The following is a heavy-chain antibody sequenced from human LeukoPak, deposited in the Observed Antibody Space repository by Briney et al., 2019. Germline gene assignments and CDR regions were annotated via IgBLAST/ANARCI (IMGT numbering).Heavy chain of an antibody. J-gene: IGHJ6*03. D-gene: IGHD6-6*01. CDR3: ARLREAARRYYYYYYYMDV. V-gene: IGHV4-39*07. CDR1: GGSISGSTYY. Sequence: SETLSLTCTVSGGSISGSTYYRGWIRQTPVKGLEWIGAIFYSGGTKYNLSLKSRVTISVDTSKNQFSLKLSSVTAADTAVYYCARLREAARRYYYYYYYMDVWGKGTTVTVSS. CDR2: IFYSGGT.